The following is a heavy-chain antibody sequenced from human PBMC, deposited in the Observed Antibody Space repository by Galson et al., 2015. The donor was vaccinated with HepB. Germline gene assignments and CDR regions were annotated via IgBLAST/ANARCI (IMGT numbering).Heavy chain of an antibody. CDR3: ARDLRGGGYYYDSSGYYYLSAY. D-gene: IGHD3-22*01. CDR1: GFTFSSYS. V-gene: IGHV3-21*01. CDR2: ISSSSSYI. Sequence: SLRLSCAASGFTFSSYSMNWVRQAPGKGLEWVSSISSSSSYIYYADSVKGRFTISRDNAKNSLYLQMNSLRAEDTAVYYCARDLRGGGYYYDSSGYYYLSAYWGQGTLVTVSS. J-gene: IGHJ4*02.